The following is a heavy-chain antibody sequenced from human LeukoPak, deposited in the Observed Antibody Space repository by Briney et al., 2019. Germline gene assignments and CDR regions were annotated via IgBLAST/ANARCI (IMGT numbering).Heavy chain of an antibody. Sequence: GGSLRLSCAASGFTFSSYAMSWVRQAPGKGLEWVSAISGSGGSTYYADSVKGRFTISRDNSKNTLYLQMNSLRAEATAVYYCAKDLGEGRFFSLDYWGQGTLVTVSS. CDR3: AKDLGEGRFFSLDY. CDR2: ISGSGGST. D-gene: IGHD3-3*01. J-gene: IGHJ4*02. CDR1: GFTFSSYA. V-gene: IGHV3-23*01.